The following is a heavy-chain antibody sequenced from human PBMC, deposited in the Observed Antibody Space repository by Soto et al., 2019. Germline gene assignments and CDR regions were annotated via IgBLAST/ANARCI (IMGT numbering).Heavy chain of an antibody. J-gene: IGHJ3*02. CDR1: GFTFSSYA. V-gene: IGHV3-53*01. Sequence: PGGSLRLSCAASGFTFSSYAMWWVRQAPGKGLEWVSVIYSGGSTYYADSVKGRFTISRDNSKNTLYLQMNSLRAEDTAVYYCARPGPDYDILTGYSSDDAFDIWGQGTMVTVSS. CDR3: ARPGPDYDILTGYSSDDAFDI. D-gene: IGHD3-9*01. CDR2: IYSGGST.